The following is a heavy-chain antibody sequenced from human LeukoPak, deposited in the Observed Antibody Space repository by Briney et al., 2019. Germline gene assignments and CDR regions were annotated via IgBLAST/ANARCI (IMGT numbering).Heavy chain of an antibody. J-gene: IGHJ4*02. CDR3: ARLYDPVKYYYDSSGGGYYFDY. V-gene: IGHV4-39*01. D-gene: IGHD3-22*01. CDR1: GGSISSSSYY. CDR2: IYYSGST. Sequence: SETLSLTCTVSGGSISSSSYYWGWIRQPPGKGLEWIGSIYYSGSTYYNPSLKSRVTISVDTSKNQFSLKLSSVTAADTAVYYCARLYDPVKYYYDSSGGGYYFDYWGQGTLVTVSS.